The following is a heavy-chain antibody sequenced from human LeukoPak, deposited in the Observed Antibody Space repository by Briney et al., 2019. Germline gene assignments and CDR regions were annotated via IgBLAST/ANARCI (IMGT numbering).Heavy chain of an antibody. D-gene: IGHD3-10*01. CDR3: ARHSASGLDY. CDR2: IYYSGST. J-gene: IGHJ4*02. Sequence: SETLSLTCTVSGGSISSGGYYWSWIRQHPGKGLEWIGYIYYSGSTYYNPSLKSRVTISVDTSKNQFSLKLSSVTAADTAVYYCARHSASGLDYWGQGTLVTVSS. CDR1: GGSISSGGYY. V-gene: IGHV4-31*03.